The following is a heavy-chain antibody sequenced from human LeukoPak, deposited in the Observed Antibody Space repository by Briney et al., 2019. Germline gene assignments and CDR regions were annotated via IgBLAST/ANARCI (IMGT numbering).Heavy chain of an antibody. CDR3: ARASHSSGWYLEYYYYGMDV. J-gene: IGHJ6*02. D-gene: IGHD6-19*01. Sequence: GSLRLSCAASGFTFSCYSMNWVRQAPGKGLEWVSSISSSSSYIYYADSVKGRFTISRDNAKNSLYLQMNSLRAEDTAVYYCARASHSSGWYLEYYYYGMDVWGQGTTVTVSS. CDR2: ISSSSSYI. V-gene: IGHV3-21*01. CDR1: GFTFSCYS.